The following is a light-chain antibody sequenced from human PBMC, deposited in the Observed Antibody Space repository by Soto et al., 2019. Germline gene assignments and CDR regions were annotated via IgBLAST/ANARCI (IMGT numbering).Light chain of an antibody. Sequence: EIVLTQSPGTLPLSPGERATLSCRASQSVSSSYLAWYQQKPGQAPRLLIYGASSRATGIPDRFSGSGSGTDFTLTISRLEPEEFAVYYCQQYGSSPQTFGQGTRLEIK. CDR1: QSVSSSY. CDR3: QQYGSSPQT. J-gene: IGKJ5*01. V-gene: IGKV3-20*01. CDR2: GAS.